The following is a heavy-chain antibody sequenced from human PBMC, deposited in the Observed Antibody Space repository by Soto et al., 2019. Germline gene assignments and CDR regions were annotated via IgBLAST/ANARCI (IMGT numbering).Heavy chain of an antibody. CDR1: GVSISSYY. J-gene: IGHJ6*04. D-gene: IGHD6-19*01. V-gene: IGHV4-4*07. CDR2: IYTSGST. Sequence: SETLSLTCTVSGVSISSYYWSWIRQPAGKGLEWIGRIYTSGSTNYNPSLKSRVTMSVDTSKNQFSLKLSSVTAADPAVYYCARMPDPGLVRDYYCGMDFWGKGTTVTVSS. CDR3: ARMPDPGLVRDYYCGMDF.